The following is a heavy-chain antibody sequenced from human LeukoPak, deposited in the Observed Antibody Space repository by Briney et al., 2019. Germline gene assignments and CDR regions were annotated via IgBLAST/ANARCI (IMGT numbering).Heavy chain of an antibody. CDR2: IYYSGST. V-gene: IGHV4-59*08. CDR1: GGSISSYY. J-gene: IGHJ4*02. D-gene: IGHD2-21*02. CDR3: ARHDAVVTARPYDY. Sequence: SETLSLTCTVSGGSISSYYWSWIRQPPGKGLEWIGYIYYSGSTNYNPSLKSRVTISVDTSKNQFSLKLSSVTAADTAVYYCARHDAVVTARPYDYWGQGALVTVSS.